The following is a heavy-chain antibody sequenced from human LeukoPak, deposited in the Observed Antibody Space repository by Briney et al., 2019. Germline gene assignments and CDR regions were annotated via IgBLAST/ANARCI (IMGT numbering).Heavy chain of an antibody. D-gene: IGHD3-10*01. J-gene: IGHJ4*02. Sequence: GGSLRLSCAASGFTFSSYSMNWVRQAPGKGLEWVSSISSSSSYIYYADSVKGRFTISRDNAKNTLYLQMNSLRADDTALYLCSKAYNIQVRGVPPVDSWGQGTLVTVSS. CDR1: GFTFSSYS. CDR3: SKAYNIQVRGVPPVDS. V-gene: IGHV3-21*01. CDR2: ISSSSSYI.